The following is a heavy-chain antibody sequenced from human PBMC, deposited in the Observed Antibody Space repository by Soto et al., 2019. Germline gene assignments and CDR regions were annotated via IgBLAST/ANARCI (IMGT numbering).Heavy chain of an antibody. CDR1: GFTFSDYY. J-gene: IGHJ6*03. D-gene: IGHD3-10*01. CDR2: ISSSGATI. CDR3: ARDAWPGSTFYYMDV. Sequence: QVQLVESGGGLVKPGGSLRLSCAASGFTFSDYYMSWIRQAPGKGLEWVSYISSSGATIYYADSVKGRFTISRDNAKNSPYLLMNSLRAEATAVYYCARDAWPGSTFYYMDVWGKGTTCTVSS. V-gene: IGHV3-11*01.